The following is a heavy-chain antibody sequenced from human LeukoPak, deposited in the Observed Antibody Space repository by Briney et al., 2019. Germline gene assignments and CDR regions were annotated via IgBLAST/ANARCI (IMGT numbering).Heavy chain of an antibody. CDR1: GFTFSSYW. J-gene: IGHJ4*02. CDR2: IKQDGSEK. D-gene: IGHD5-24*01. CDR3: ARVRRWLQHPWVIYYFDY. V-gene: IGHV3-7*01. Sequence: GGSLRLSCAASGFTFSSYWMSWVRQAPGKGLEWVANIKQDGSEKYYVESVKGRFTISRDNAKNSLYLQMNSLRAEDTAVYYCARVRRWLQHPWVIYYFDYWGQGTLVTVSS.